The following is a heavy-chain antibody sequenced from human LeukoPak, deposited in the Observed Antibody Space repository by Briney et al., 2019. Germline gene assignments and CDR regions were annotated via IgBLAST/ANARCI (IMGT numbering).Heavy chain of an antibody. CDR1: GGSITSYY. V-gene: IGHV4-59*08. J-gene: IGHJ4*02. Sequence: PSETLSLTCTVSGGSITSYYWSWIRQPPGKGLEWIGYIYYSGSSNANPSLKNRVTISVDTSKSQFSLKLSSVTAADTAVYYCATQEYSNGWSAEFDYWGQGTLVTVSS. D-gene: IGHD6-19*01. CDR3: ATQEYSNGWSAEFDY. CDR2: IYYSGSS.